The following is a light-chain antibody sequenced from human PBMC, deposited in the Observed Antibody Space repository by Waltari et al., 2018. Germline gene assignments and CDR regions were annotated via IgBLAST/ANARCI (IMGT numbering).Light chain of an antibody. Sequence: QSALTQPPSVSGAPGQRVTISCTGSSSNIGAGYAVHWYHHLPGTAPKLCIFGNNNRPSGVPDRFSGSKSGTSASLAITGLQAEDEADYYCQSYDSSLSGVLFGGGTKLTVL. J-gene: IGLJ2*01. CDR2: GNN. V-gene: IGLV1-40*01. CDR3: QSYDSSLSGVL. CDR1: SSNIGAGYA.